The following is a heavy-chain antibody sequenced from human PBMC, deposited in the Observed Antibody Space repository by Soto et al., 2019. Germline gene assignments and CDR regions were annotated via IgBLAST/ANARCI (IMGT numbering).Heavy chain of an antibody. V-gene: IGHV6-1*01. Sequence: PSQTLSLTCAISGDSVSSNSAAWNWIRQSPSRGLEWLGRTYYRSKWYNDYAVSVKSRITINPDTSKNQFSLQLNSVTPEDTAVYYCARSNPVFICYYSGYYYYGMDVWGQGTTDTVSS. D-gene: IGHD3-10*01. J-gene: IGHJ6*02. CDR2: TYYRSKWYN. CDR1: GDSVSSNSAA. CDR3: ARSNPVFICYYSGYYYYGMDV.